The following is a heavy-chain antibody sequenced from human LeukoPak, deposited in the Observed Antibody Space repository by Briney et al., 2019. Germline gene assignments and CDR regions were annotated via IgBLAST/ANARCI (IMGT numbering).Heavy chain of an antibody. CDR1: GLTFSRYW. CDR2: IKQDGSEK. D-gene: IGHD2-2*01. CDR3: AREKEGYCSRTSCYLDYYYYYMDV. Sequence: GGSLRLSCAASGLTFSRYWVTWVRQAPGKGLEWVANIKQDGSEKYYVDSVKGRFTISRDNAKNSLYLQMNSLRAEDTAVYYCAREKEGYCSRTSCYLDYYYYYMDVWGKGTTVTISS. J-gene: IGHJ6*03. V-gene: IGHV3-7*01.